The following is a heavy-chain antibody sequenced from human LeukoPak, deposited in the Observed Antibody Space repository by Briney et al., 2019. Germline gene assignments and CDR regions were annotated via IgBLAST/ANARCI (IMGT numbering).Heavy chain of an antibody. CDR2: INPNSGGT. D-gene: IGHD5-18*01. Sequence: ASVKVSCKASGYTFTGYYMHWVRQAPGQGLEWMGWINPNSGGTNYAQKFQGRVTMTRDTSISTAYMELSRLRSDDTAVYYCARGGRLRGYSYGYGYWGQGTLVTVSS. V-gene: IGHV1-2*02. CDR1: GYTFTGYY. CDR3: ARGGRLRGYSYGYGY. J-gene: IGHJ4*02.